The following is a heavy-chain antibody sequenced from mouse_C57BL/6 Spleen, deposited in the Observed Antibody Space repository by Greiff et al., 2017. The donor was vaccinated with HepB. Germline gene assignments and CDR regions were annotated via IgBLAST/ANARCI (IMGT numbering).Heavy chain of an antibody. CDR3: ARHGVVAPLDY. V-gene: IGHV5-9*01. J-gene: IGHJ2*01. CDR1: GFTFSSYT. D-gene: IGHD1-1*02. CDR2: ISGGGGNT. Sequence: EVKLVESGGGLVKPGGSLKLSCAASGFTFSSYTMSWVRQTPEKRLEWVATISGGGGNTYYPDSVKGRFTISRDNAKNTLYLQMSSLRSEDTALYYCARHGVVAPLDYWGQGTTLTVSS.